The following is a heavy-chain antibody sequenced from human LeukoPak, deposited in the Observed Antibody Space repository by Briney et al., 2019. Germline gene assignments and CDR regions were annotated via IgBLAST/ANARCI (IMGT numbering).Heavy chain of an antibody. CDR3: ARTTLLNFDWPPDAFDI. D-gene: IGHD3-9*01. CDR1: GGSISSYY. J-gene: IGHJ3*02. V-gene: IGHV4-4*07. Sequence: PSETLSLTCTVSGGSISSYYWSWIRQPAGKGLEWIGRIYTSGSTNYNPSLKSRVTMSVDTSKNQFSLKLSSVTAADTAVYYCARTTLLNFDWPPDAFDIWGQGTMVTVSS. CDR2: IYTSGST.